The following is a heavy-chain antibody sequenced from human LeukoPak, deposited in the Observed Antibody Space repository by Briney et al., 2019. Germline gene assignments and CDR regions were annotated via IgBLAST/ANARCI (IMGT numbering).Heavy chain of an antibody. D-gene: IGHD3-9*01. J-gene: IGHJ4*02. CDR1: GFTFSNYA. CDR3: AKTLRYFDWPPEGDY. Sequence: PGGSLRLSCAASGFTFSNYAMSWVRQAPGKGLEWVSATSGTGGSTYYADSVKGRFTISRDNSKNTLYLQMNSLRAEDTAVYYCAKTLRYFDWPPEGDYWGQGTLVTVSS. V-gene: IGHV3-23*01. CDR2: TSGTGGST.